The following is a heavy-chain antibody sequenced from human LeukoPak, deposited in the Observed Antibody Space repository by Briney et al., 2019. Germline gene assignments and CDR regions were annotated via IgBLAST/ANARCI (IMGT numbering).Heavy chain of an antibody. Sequence: SQTLSLTCTVSGGSISSGGYYWSWIRQHPGKGLEWVGSIYYSGNTYYNPSLKSRLTTSLATSKNQFSLKLSSVTAADTAVYYCARVASINYWYFDLWGRGTLVTVSS. J-gene: IGHJ2*01. CDR3: ARVASINYWYFDL. CDR1: GGSISSGGYY. V-gene: IGHV4-31*03. D-gene: IGHD2/OR15-2a*01. CDR2: IYYSGNT.